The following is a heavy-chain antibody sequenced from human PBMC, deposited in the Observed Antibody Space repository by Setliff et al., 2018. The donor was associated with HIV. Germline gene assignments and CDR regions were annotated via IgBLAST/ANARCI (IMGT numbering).Heavy chain of an antibody. J-gene: IGHJ6*02. CDR3: ATEGYQLRYNSYYYYYGMDV. Sequence: ASVKVSCKASGYTFNNYAMHWVRQAPGQRLEWLGWITGDNDNTKYSEKFKGRVTITRDSSASTAYMELSSLTSEATAVYYCATEGYQLRYNSYYYYYGMDVWGHGTTVTVSS. CDR2: ITGDNDNT. CDR1: GYTFNNYA. D-gene: IGHD2-2*02. V-gene: IGHV1-3*01.